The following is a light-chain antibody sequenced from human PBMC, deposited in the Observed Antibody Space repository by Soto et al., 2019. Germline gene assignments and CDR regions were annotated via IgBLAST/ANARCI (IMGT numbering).Light chain of an antibody. CDR3: QHYNTDSPT. J-gene: IGKJ1*01. V-gene: IGKV1-5*03. CDR2: KAS. CDR1: QSISVW. Sequence: DIRMTQSPSTLSASVGDRVTITCRASQSISVWLAWYQQKPGTAPRLLIYKASTLQSGVPSRFSGSGYGTEFALTITSLQPDDCATYSCQHYNTDSPTFGQGTKVEI.